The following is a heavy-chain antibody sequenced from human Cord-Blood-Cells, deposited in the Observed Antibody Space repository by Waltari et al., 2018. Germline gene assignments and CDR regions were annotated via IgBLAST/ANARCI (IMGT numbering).Heavy chain of an antibody. J-gene: IGHJ4*02. CDR2: IYHSGST. D-gene: IGHD2-2*01. Sequence: QVQLQESGPGLVKPSETLSLTCAVSGYSISSGYYWGWIRQPPGKGLEWIGSIYHSGSTYYTPSLKSRVTISVDTSKNQFSLKLSSVTAADTAVYYCARALVVPAATFDYWGQGTLVTVSS. V-gene: IGHV4-38-2*01. CDR3: ARALVVPAATFDY. CDR1: GYSISSGYY.